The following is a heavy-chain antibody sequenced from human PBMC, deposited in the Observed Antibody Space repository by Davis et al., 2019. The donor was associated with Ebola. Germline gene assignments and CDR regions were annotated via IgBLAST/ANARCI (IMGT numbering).Heavy chain of an antibody. CDR1: GGSISTSSYY. J-gene: IGHJ5*02. V-gene: IGHV4-39*01. CDR2: IFYSGKT. D-gene: IGHD6-6*01. CDR3: ARQLYNRSSADWFDP. Sequence: MPSETLSLTCTVSGGSISTSSYYWGWIRQPPGKGLEWIGSIFYSGKTYYNSSLQSRVTISVDTSKNQFSLKLSSVTAADTAVYYCARQLYNRSSADWFDPWGQGTLVIVSS.